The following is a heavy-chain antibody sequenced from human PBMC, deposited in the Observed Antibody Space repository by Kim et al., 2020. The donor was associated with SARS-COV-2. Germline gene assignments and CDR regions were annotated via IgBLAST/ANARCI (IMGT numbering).Heavy chain of an antibody. J-gene: IGHJ4*02. D-gene: IGHD3-22*01. CDR3: AKVLFGYYDSSGYRGAIDY. CDR1: GFTFSSYA. Sequence: GGSLRLSCAASGFTFSSYAMSWVRQAPGKGLEWVSAISGSGGSTYYADSVKGRFTISRDNSKNTLYLQMNSLRAEDTAVYYCAKVLFGYYDSSGYRGAIDYWGQGTLVTVSS. V-gene: IGHV3-23*01. CDR2: ISGSGGST.